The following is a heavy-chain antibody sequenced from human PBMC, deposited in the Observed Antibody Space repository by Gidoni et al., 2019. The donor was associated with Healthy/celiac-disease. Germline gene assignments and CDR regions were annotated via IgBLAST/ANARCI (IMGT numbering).Heavy chain of an antibody. CDR1: VGSISSSRYY. CDR2: IYYSGST. D-gene: IGHD3-22*01. CDR3: ARGHQANYYDSSGYYSVGTDAFDI. Sequence: QLQLQESGPALVKPSVTLSLTCTVSVGSISSSRYYWAWFLQPPGKRMEWIGRIYYSGSTSYNPSRKRRVTISVDTSKNQFSRKLSSVNAADTAVYYCARGHQANYYDSSGYYSVGTDAFDIWGQGTMVTVSS. J-gene: IGHJ3*02. V-gene: IGHV4-39*01.